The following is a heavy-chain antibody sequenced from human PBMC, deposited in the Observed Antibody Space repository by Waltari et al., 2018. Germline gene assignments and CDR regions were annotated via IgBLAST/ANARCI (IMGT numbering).Heavy chain of an antibody. Sequence: QMQLGESGGGVVQSGGSLRLSCVASGFSFRTYGMHWVRQPPGKGVEGGAVIRHDGNTKYYVDSVGGRFTISRVNSKNTLFLQMDNLSADDSAVYFCAKDTYDNGGDYMDVWGKGTTVTVSS. J-gene: IGHJ6*03. CDR1: GFSFRTYG. CDR3: AKDTYDNGGDYMDV. D-gene: IGHD2-21*01. CDR2: IRHDGNTK. V-gene: IGHV3-30*02.